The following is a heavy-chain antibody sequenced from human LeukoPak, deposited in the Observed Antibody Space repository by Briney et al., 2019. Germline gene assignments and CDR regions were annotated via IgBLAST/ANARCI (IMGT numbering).Heavy chain of an antibody. CDR1: GGSFIGYD. V-gene: IGHV4-34*01. CDR2: INHSGGT. CDR3: ARDAGGGPFFDY. J-gene: IGHJ4*02. D-gene: IGHD2-15*01. Sequence: PSETLSLTCAVYGGSFIGYDWTWIRQPPGKGLEWIGEINHSGGTNYNPSLKSRVTISLDTSKNQFSLKLSSVTAADTAVYYCARDAGGGPFFDYWGQGTLVTVSS.